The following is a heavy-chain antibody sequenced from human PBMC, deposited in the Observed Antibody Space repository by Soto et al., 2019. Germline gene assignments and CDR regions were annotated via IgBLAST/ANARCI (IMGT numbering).Heavy chain of an antibody. CDR3: AAELYSGGRCCAFDI. J-gene: IGHJ3*02. D-gene: IGHD2-15*01. Sequence: HMQLVQSGHEVQKPGTSVTVSCKTSGIIFSNSAVQWVRQARGQRLEWLGYIIIAGGGTKYSQNLQGKITITRDMSTNTAYMELSSLRSEDTSIYYCAAELYSGGRCCAFDIWGQGTMITVSS. V-gene: IGHV1-58*01. CDR2: IIIAGGGT. CDR1: GIIFSNSA.